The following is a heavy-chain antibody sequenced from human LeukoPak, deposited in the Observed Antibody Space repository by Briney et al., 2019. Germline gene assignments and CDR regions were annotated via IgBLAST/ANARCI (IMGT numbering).Heavy chain of an antibody. Sequence: SETLSLTCTVSGGSISSSSYHWGWIRQTPGKGLEWIGTIYYRGRTYYNPSLKSRVTISVDTSKNQFSLKLSSVTAADTAVYYCAREPVYYYDSSGYFDYWGQGTLVTVSS. J-gene: IGHJ4*02. CDR2: IYYRGRT. CDR1: GGSISSSSYH. CDR3: AREPVYYYDSSGYFDY. D-gene: IGHD3-22*01. V-gene: IGHV4-39*07.